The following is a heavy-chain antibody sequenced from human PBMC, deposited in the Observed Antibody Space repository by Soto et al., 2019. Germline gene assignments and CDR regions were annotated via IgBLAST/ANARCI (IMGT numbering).Heavy chain of an antibody. D-gene: IGHD3-22*01. CDR3: AKASTYYYDSSGYYLGY. CDR1: GFTFSSYG. J-gene: IGHJ4*02. CDR2: ISYDGSNE. V-gene: IGHV3-30*18. Sequence: SLRLSCAASGFTFSSYGMHWVRQAPGKGLEWVAVISYDGSNEYYADSVKGRFTISRDNSKNTLYLQMNSLRAEDTAVYYCAKASTYYYDSSGYYLGYWGQGTLVTVSS.